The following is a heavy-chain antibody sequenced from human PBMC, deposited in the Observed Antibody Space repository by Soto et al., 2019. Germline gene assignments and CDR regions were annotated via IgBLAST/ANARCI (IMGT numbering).Heavy chain of an antibody. D-gene: IGHD3-16*02. Sequence: QVQLVESGGGVVQPGRSLRLACAASGFTFSSYGMHWVRQAPGKGLEWVGVISYDGSNKYYADSVKCRFTISSDISKNALYLQMNSRRAEDTDVYYCAKDLHDYAWGSYRRGPEYYFEYWGQGTLVTVSS. CDR1: GFTFSSYG. V-gene: IGHV3-30*18. J-gene: IGHJ4*02. CDR3: AKDLHDYAWGSYRRGPEYYFEY. CDR2: ISYDGSNK.